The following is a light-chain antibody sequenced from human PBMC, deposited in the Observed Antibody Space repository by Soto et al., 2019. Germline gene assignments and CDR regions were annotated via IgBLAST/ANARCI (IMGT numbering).Light chain of an antibody. Sequence: QSVLTQPPSASGTPGQRVTISCSGSSSNIGSNTVNWYQQLPGTAPKLLIYNDNQRPSGVPDRFSGSKSGTSASLAISGLQSEDEADYYCAAWDDSLNGHVFGTGTKVTV. CDR2: NDN. CDR3: AAWDDSLNGHV. V-gene: IGLV1-44*01. CDR1: SSNIGSNT. J-gene: IGLJ1*01.